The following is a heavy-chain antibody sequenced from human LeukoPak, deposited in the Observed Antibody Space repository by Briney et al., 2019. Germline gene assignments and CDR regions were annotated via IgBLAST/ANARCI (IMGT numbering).Heavy chain of an antibody. D-gene: IGHD2-15*01. CDR3: ASYYCSSGSCYLDH. J-gene: IGHJ4*02. V-gene: IGHV3-53*01. CDR1: GFIAGYNY. Sequence: GGSLRLSCEVSGFIAGYNYMSWVRQAPGKGLEWVSVIYRGDTYYADSVKGRFTISRDDSKNTVFLQMNNLRVEDTAEYFCASYYCSSGSCYLDHWGQGTLVTVSS. CDR2: IYRGDT.